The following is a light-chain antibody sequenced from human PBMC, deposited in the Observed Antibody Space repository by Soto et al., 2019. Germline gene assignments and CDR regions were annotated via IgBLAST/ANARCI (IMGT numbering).Light chain of an antibody. CDR1: QSIRSW. CDR3: QQYNSYSRT. CDR2: KAS. Sequence: DLQMTQSPSTLSASVGDRVTITCRASQSIRSWLAWYQQKPGKAPKLLIYKASSLESGVPSRFSGSGSGTECTLTISSLQPDDFATYYCQQYNSYSRTFGQGTKVESK. V-gene: IGKV1-5*03. J-gene: IGKJ1*01.